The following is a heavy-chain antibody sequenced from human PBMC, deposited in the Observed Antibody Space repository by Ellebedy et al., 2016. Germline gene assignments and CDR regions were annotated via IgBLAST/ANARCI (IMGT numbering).Heavy chain of an antibody. V-gene: IGHV3-48*04. Sequence: GGSLRLSCAASGFTFSSYSMNWVRQAPGKGLEWVSYISSSSTTIYYADSVKGRFTISRDDSKNSLYLQMNSLRTEDTALYYCAKDMSAVPGTWGYFQHWGQGTLVTVSS. D-gene: IGHD6-19*01. CDR1: GFTFSSYS. J-gene: IGHJ1*01. CDR3: AKDMSAVPGTWGYFQH. CDR2: ISSSSTTI.